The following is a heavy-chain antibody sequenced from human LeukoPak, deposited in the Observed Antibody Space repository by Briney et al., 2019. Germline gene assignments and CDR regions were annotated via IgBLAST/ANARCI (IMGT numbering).Heavy chain of an antibody. V-gene: IGHV1-2*02. CDR3: ARGLLWFGESQQYNWFDP. D-gene: IGHD3-10*01. CDR1: GYTFTGYY. J-gene: IGHJ5*02. CDR2: INPNSGGT. Sequence: ASVKVSCKASGYTFTGYYMHWVRQAPGQGLEWMGWINPNSGGTNYAQKFQGRVTITRDTSISTAYMELSRLRSDDTAVYYCARGLLWFGESQQYNWFDPWGQGTLVTVSS.